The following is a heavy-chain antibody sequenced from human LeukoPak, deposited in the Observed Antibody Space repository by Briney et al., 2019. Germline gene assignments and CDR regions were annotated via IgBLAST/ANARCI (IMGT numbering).Heavy chain of an antibody. CDR1: GYTFTSYD. J-gene: IGHJ4*02. V-gene: IGHV1-8*01. CDR3: ARANHRGGMCYFDY. D-gene: IGHD2-15*01. CDR2: MNPNSGHT. Sequence: GASVKVSCKASGYTFTSYDINWVRQATGQGLEWMGWMNPNSGHTGYAQKFQGRVTMTRNTSITTAYMELSSLRSEDTAVYYCARANHRGGMCYFDYWGQGTLVTVSS.